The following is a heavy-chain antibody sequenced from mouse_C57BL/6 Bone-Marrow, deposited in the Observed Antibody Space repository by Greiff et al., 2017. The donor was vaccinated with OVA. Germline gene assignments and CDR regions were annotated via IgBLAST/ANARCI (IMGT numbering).Heavy chain of an antibody. CDR2: ISNGGGST. J-gene: IGHJ2*01. CDR3: ARHGGITASYFDY. Sequence: EVKVVESGGGLVQPGGSLKLSCAASGFTFSDYYMYWVRQTPEKRLEWVAYISNGGGSTYYPDTVKGRFTISRDNAKNTLYLQMSRLKSEDTAMYYCARHGGITASYFDYWGQGTTLTVSS. CDR1: GFTFSDYY. V-gene: IGHV5-12*01. D-gene: IGHD2-4*01.